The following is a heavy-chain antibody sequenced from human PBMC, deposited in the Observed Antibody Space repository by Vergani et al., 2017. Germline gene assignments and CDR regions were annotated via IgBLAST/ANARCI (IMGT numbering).Heavy chain of an antibody. CDR1: GGSISSGSYY. Sequence: QVQLQESGPGLVRPSQTLSLTCTVSGGSISSGSYYWSWFRQPAGQGLEWIGRFYTGGGTSYNPSLKSRVTISVETSKNQFSLQLGSVPAADTAVYYCARDPRYSTTWPFLLLDMDVWGQGTTVTVSS. CDR2: FYTGGGT. CDR3: ARDPRYSTTWPFLLLDMDV. V-gene: IGHV4-61*02. J-gene: IGHJ6*02. D-gene: IGHD6-13*01.